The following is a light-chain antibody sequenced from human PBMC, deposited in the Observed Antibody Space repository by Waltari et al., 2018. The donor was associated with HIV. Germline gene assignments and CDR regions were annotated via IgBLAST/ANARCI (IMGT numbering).Light chain of an antibody. J-gene: IGLJ1*01. Sequence: SYDLTQPPSVSVSPGQTASITCSGDKLGDKYACWYQQKPGQSPVLVIYQDSKRPSGIPERFSGSNSGNTATLTISGTQAMDEADYYCQAWDSSTEGYVFGTGTKVTVL. CDR2: QDS. CDR1: KLGDKY. CDR3: QAWDSSTEGYV. V-gene: IGLV3-1*01.